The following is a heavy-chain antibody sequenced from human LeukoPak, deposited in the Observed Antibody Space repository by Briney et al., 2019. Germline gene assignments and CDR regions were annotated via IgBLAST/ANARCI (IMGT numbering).Heavy chain of an antibody. CDR2: ISSSGSTI. Sequence: PGGSLRLSCAASGFTFSDYYMSWIRQAPGKGLEWVSYISSSGSTIYYADSVKGRFTISRDNAKNSLYLQMNSLRAEDTAVYYCAYAAGSYYINDAFDIWGQGTMVTVSS. CDR3: AYAAGSYYINDAFDI. J-gene: IGHJ3*02. CDR1: GFTFSDYY. V-gene: IGHV3-11*04. D-gene: IGHD3-10*01.